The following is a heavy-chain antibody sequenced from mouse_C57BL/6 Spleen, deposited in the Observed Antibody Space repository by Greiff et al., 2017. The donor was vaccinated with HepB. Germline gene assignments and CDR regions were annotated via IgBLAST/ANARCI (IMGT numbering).Heavy chain of an antibody. CDR2: IYPGDGDT. CDR1: GYAFSSSW. CDR3: ARSPSFRGFDY. Sequence: QVQLQQSGPELVKPGASVKISCKASGYAFSSSWMNWVKQRPGKGLEWIGRIYPGDGDTNYNGKFKGKATLTADKSSNTAYMQLSSLTSEDSAVYFCARSPSFRGFDYWGQGTTLTVSS. J-gene: IGHJ2*01. V-gene: IGHV1-82*01.